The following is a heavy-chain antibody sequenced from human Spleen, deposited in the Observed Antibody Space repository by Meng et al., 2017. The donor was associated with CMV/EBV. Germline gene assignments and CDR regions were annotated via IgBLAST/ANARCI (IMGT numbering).Heavy chain of an antibody. CDR3: ARTIAVAGTGYFQH. CDR2: IYYSGST. J-gene: IGHJ1*01. CDR1: GGSIRSSSYY. Sequence: SGGSIRSSSYYWGWIRQPPGKGLEWIGSIYYSGSTYYNPSLKSRVTISVDTSKNQFSLKLSSVTAADTAVYYCARTIAVAGTGYFQHWGQGTLVTVSS. V-gene: IGHV4-39*07. D-gene: IGHD6-19*01.